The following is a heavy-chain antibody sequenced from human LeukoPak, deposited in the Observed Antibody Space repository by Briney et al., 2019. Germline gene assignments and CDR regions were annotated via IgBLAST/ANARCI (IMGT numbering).Heavy chain of an antibody. Sequence: GSLRLSCAASGFTFSSYWMSWVRQAPGKGLEWVANINQDGSEQYYVDSVKGRFTISRDNTKNSLYLQMHSLRAEDTAVYYCTRDLMDYDVSTGLHHYYMDVWGQGTTVTVSS. D-gene: IGHD3-9*01. CDR2: INQDGSEQ. V-gene: IGHV3-7*01. CDR1: GFTFSSYW. J-gene: IGHJ6*02. CDR3: TRDLMDYDVSTGLHHYYMDV.